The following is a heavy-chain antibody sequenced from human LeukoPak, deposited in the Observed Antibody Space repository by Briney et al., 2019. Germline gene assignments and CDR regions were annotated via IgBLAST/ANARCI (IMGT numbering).Heavy chain of an antibody. V-gene: IGHV1-58*02. D-gene: IGHD2-2*01. CDR1: GFTFSSSA. Sequence: SVKVSCKASGFTFSSSAIQWMRQVRGQRLEWIGWIVVGSGNTNYAQKFQDRVTITKDMSTMTAYMELSSLRSEDTALYYCAAVFFSSTVPYFDHWAQGTLVTVSS. CDR3: AAVFFSSTVPYFDH. J-gene: IGHJ4*02. CDR2: IVVGSGNT.